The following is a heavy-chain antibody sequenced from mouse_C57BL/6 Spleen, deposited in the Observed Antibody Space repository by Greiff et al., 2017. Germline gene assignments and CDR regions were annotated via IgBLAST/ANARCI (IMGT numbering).Heavy chain of an antibody. CDR1: GFTFSSYA. V-gene: IGHV5-4*01. D-gene: IGHD2-3*01. CDR2: ISDGGSYT. J-gene: IGHJ4*01. CDR3: AREIYDGDYYAMDY. Sequence: EVQLVESGGGLVKPGGSLKLSCAASGFTFSSYAMSWVRQTPEKRLEWVATISDGGSYTYYPDNVKGRFTISRDNAKNNLYLQMSHLKSEDTAMYYCAREIYDGDYYAMDYWGQGTSVTVSS.